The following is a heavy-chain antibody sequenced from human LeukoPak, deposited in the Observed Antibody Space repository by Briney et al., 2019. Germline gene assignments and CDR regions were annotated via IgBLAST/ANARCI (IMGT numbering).Heavy chain of an antibody. CDR2: INHSGST. CDR1: GGSFSGYY. V-gene: IGHV4-34*01. D-gene: IGHD6-6*01. J-gene: IGHJ4*02. CDR3: ARDTGLVNFDY. Sequence: PSETLSLTCAVYGGSFSGYYWSWIRQPPGKGLEWIGEINHSGSTNYNPSLKSRVTISVDTSKNQFSLNLSSVTAADTAVYYCARDTGLVNFDYWGQGTLVTVSS.